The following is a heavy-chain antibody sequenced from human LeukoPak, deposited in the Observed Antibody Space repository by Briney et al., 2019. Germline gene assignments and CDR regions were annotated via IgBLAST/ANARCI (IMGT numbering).Heavy chain of an antibody. CDR2: IYYSGST. CDR1: GGSISSYY. Sequence: SETLSLTCTVSGGSISSYYWSWIRQPPGKGLEWIGYIYYSGSTNYNPSLKSRVTISVDTSKNQFSLKLSSVTAADTAVYYCVRGSPGYYYYYGMDVWGQGTTVTVSS. V-gene: IGHV4-59*01. CDR3: VRGSPGYYYYYGMDV. J-gene: IGHJ6*02.